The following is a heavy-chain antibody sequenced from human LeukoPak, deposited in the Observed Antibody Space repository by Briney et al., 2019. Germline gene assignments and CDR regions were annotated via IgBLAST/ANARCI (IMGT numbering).Heavy chain of an antibody. V-gene: IGHV1-2*02. J-gene: IGHJ4*02. CDR1: GYTFTSYY. CDR3: ARVWSAYCSSTSCSTLDY. CDR2: INPSGGST. D-gene: IGHD2-2*01. Sequence: GASVKVSCKASGYTFTSYYIHWVRQAPGQGPEWMGIINPSGGSTNYAQKFQGRVTMTRDTSISTAYMELSRLTSDDTAVYYCARVWSAYCSSTSCSTLDYWGQGTLVTVSS.